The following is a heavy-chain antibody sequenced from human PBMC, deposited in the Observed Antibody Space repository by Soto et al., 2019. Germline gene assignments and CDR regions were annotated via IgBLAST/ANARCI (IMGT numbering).Heavy chain of an antibody. Sequence: QVQLQESGPGLVKPSETLSVTCNVSGGSITRSYWIWIRQPPGKRLEGIGYINYTGATRYSPSLKNRVTMSVDTSKNQISLKLNSVTAADTSVYYCARGGEAVAGYDYSGLHVWGRGTSVTVSS. V-gene: IGHV4-59*01. J-gene: IGHJ6*02. CDR2: INYTGAT. CDR1: GGSITRSY. D-gene: IGHD6-19*01. CDR3: ARGGEAVAGYDYSGLHV.